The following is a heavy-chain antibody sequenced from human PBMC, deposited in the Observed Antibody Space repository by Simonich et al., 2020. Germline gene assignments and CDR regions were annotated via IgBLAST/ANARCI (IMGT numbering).Heavy chain of an antibody. Sequence: QVQLVQSGAEVKKPGASVKVSCKASGYTFTGYYIHWVRKATGQGLELMGWFNHNSGDPNYEKRLKGRVTMTRDKSISTAYMELSRLRSDDTAVYYCARGLLSGSYYAFDIWGQGTMVTVSS. V-gene: IGHV1-2*02. CDR1: GYTFTGYY. D-gene: IGHD1-26*01. CDR2: FNHNSGDP. CDR3: ARGLLSGSYYAFDI. J-gene: IGHJ3*02.